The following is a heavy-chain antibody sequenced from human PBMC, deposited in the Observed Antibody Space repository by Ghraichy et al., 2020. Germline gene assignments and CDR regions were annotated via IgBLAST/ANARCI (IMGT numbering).Heavy chain of an antibody. CDR1: GYIFINYG. CDR2: ISAYNGNT. V-gene: IGHV1-18*04. D-gene: IGHD2-15*01. Sequence: ASVKVSCKASGYIFINYGISWVRQAPGQGLEWMGWISAYNGNTNYAQKLQGRVTMTTDTSTSTAYMELRSLKSDDTAVYYCARDFEWDLDCSGGACFKNHEAFDIWGQGTMVTVSS. CDR3: ARDFEWDLDCSGGACFKNHEAFDI. J-gene: IGHJ3*02.